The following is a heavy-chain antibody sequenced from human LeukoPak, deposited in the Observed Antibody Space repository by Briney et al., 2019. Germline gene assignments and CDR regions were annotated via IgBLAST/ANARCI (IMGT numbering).Heavy chain of an antibody. CDR2: VIPIFGTA. CDR1: GGTFSGYA. Sequence: SVKVSCKASGGTFSGYAISWVRQAPGQGLEWMGGVIPIFGTANYAQKFQGRVTITADESTSTAYMELSSLRSEDTAVYYCARLGYCSGGSCYGYWFDPWGQGTLVTVSS. D-gene: IGHD2-15*01. V-gene: IGHV1-69*13. J-gene: IGHJ5*02. CDR3: ARLGYCSGGSCYGYWFDP.